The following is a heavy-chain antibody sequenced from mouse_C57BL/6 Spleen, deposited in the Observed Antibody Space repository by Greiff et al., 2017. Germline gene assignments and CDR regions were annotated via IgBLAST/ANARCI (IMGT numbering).Heavy chain of an antibody. CDR2: ISSGGSYT. CDR1: GFTFSSYG. CDR3: ARHEPAQATGYFDY. V-gene: IGHV5-6*02. Sequence: DVMLVESGGDLVKPGGSLKLSCAASGFTFSSYGMSWVRQTPDKRLEWVATISSGGSYTYYPDSVKGRFTISRDNAKNTLYLQMSSLKSEDTAMYYCARHEPAQATGYFDYWGQGTTLTVSS. D-gene: IGHD3-2*02. J-gene: IGHJ2*01.